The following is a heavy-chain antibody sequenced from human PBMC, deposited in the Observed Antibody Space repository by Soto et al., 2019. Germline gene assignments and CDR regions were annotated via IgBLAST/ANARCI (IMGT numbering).Heavy chain of an antibody. CDR2: ITSSGSTI. CDR3: ARDRSRSWDGRGYYYFGMDV. CDR1: GFTFSDYY. D-gene: IGHD6-13*01. Sequence: QVQLVESGGGLVKPGGSLRLSCAASGFTFSDYYMSWIRQAPGKGLEYVSYITSSGSTIYYADSVKGRFTISRDNAKNSLYLQMNSLRAEDTAVYYCARDRSRSWDGRGYYYFGMDVGGQGTTVTVSS. V-gene: IGHV3-11*01. J-gene: IGHJ6*02.